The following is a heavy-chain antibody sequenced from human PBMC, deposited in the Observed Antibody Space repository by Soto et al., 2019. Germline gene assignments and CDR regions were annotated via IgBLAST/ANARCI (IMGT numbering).Heavy chain of an antibody. D-gene: IGHD5-12*01. J-gene: IGHJ4*02. Sequence: SLTFTVSGGCIGSGDYYWSWIREPPWKGLEWIGYIYYSGSTYYNPSLKSRVTISVDTSKNQFSLKLSSVTAADTAVYYCARETKDGYNSAPFDYWGQGTLVTVSS. V-gene: IGHV4-30-4*01. CDR2: IYYSGST. CDR1: GGCIGSGDYY. CDR3: ARETKDGYNSAPFDY.